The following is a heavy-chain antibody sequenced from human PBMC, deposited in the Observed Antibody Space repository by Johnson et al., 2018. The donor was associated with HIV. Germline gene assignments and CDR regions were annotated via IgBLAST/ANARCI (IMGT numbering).Heavy chain of an antibody. J-gene: IGHJ3*02. Sequence: QVQLVESGGGVVQPGRSLRLSCAASGFTFSSYAMHWVRQAPGKGLEWVAVISYDGSNKYYADSVKGQFTISRDNSKNTLYLQMNSLRAEDTGVYYCARDRRIQLWSQTGGAAYDIWGQGTMVTVSS. D-gene: IGHD5-18*01. V-gene: IGHV3-30*04. CDR2: ISYDGSNK. CDR3: ARDRRIQLWSQTGGAAYDI. CDR1: GFTFSSYA.